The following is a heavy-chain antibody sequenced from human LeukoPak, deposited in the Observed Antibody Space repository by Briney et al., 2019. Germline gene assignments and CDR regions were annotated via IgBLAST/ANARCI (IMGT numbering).Heavy chain of an antibody. CDR1: GGAITSGGNY. CDR2: MSDSGNT. D-gene: IGHD1-1*01. V-gene: IGHV4-31*03. CDR3: ARGATTTGDFDY. Sequence: PSQTLSLTCTVSGGAITSGGNYWSWIRQHPGKGLEWIGYMSDSGNTYYNPSLKSRVTISVDTSKNQFSLKLRSLTAVDTAIYFCARGATTTGDFDYWGRGTLVTVSS. J-gene: IGHJ4*02.